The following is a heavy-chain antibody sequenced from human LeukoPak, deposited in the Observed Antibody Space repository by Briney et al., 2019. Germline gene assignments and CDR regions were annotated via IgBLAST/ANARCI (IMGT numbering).Heavy chain of an antibody. D-gene: IGHD2-2*01. J-gene: IGHJ4*02. CDR2: ISSSSSYI. Sequence: PGGSLRLSCAASGFTFSSYSMNWVRQAPGKGLEWVSSISSSSSYIYYGDSVKGRFTISRDNAKNSLYLQMNSLRAEDTAVYYCAKDGLEKDIVVVPAVPPDYWGQGTLVTVSS. CDR3: AKDGLEKDIVVVPAVPPDY. V-gene: IGHV3-21*04. CDR1: GFTFSSYS.